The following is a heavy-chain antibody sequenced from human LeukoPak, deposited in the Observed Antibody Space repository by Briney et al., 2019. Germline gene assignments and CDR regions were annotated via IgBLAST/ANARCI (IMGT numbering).Heavy chain of an antibody. Sequence: NPGGSLRLSCAASGLTFSDYHMSWIRQAPGKGLEWVSHISDNGRTKYYANSVRGRFTVSRDNAKNSLYLQMNSLRADDTAVYYCATVHFGYFTFWGQGTLVPVSS. J-gene: IGHJ4*02. CDR3: ATVHFGYFTF. D-gene: IGHD3-3*01. CDR1: GLTFSDYH. V-gene: IGHV3-11*01. CDR2: ISDNGRTK.